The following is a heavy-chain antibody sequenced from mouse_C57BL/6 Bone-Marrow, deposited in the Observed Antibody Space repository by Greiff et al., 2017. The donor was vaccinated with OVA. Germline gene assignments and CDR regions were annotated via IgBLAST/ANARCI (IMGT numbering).Heavy chain of an antibody. D-gene: IGHD1-1*01. CDR1: GYTFTDYE. Sequence: QVQLQQSGAELVRPGASVTLSCKASGYTFTDYEMHWVKQTPVHGLEWIGAIDPETGGTAYNQKFKGKAILTADKSSSTAYMELRSLTSEDSAVYYCTRLGYYGSRTEYYFDYWGQGTTLTVSS. CDR2: IDPETGGT. CDR3: TRLGYYGSRTEYYFDY. J-gene: IGHJ2*01. V-gene: IGHV1-15*01.